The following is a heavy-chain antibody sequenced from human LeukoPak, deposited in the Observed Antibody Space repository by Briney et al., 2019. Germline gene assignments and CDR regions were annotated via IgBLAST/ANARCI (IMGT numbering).Heavy chain of an antibody. V-gene: IGHV4-38-2*02. CDR2: IYHSGST. D-gene: IGHD6-13*01. CDR1: DYSISSGYY. J-gene: IGHJ4*02. Sequence: SETLSLTCTVSDYSISSGYYWGWIRQPPGKGLEWIGNIYHSGSTYYNPSLKSRVTILVDTSKNQFSLKLSSVTAADTAVYYCARAGPGYSSSWFFDYWGQGTLVTVSS. CDR3: ARAGPGYSSSWFFDY.